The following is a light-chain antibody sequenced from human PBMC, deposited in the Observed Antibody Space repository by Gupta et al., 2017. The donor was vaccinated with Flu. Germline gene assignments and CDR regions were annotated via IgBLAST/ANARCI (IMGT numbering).Light chain of an antibody. CDR2: GVT. CDR3: SSGRSSSTLV. Sequence: SALTQPASVSGSPGQSITISCPGTSSDIGAYNYVSWYQQHPGQAPKLLIYGVTMRPAGVANRFSASKSVDTASLTISGLQAEDEADYYCSSGRSSSTLVFGGGTKLTVL. CDR1: SSDIGAYNY. J-gene: IGLJ2*01. V-gene: IGLV2-14*01.